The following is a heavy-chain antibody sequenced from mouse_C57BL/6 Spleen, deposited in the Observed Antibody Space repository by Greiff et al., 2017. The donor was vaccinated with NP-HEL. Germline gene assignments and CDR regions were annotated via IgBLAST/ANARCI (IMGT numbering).Heavy chain of an antibody. V-gene: IGHV2-5*01. Sequence: VQRVESGPGLVQPSQSLSITCTVSGFSLTSYGVHWVRQSPGKGLEWLGVIWRGGSTDYNAAFMSRLSITKDNSKSQVFFKMNSLQADDTAIYYCAKNGDYGSYWYFDVWGTGTTVTVSS. D-gene: IGHD1-1*01. CDR3: AKNGDYGSYWYFDV. J-gene: IGHJ1*03. CDR1: GFSLTSYG. CDR2: IWRGGST.